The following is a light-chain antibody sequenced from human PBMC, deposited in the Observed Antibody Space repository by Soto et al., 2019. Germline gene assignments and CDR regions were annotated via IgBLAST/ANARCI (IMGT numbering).Light chain of an antibody. V-gene: IGKV1-27*01. CDR2: AAS. CDR3: QKYSSVPFT. CDR1: QSVSND. J-gene: IGKJ3*01. Sequence: DIEMTQSPSSLSASVGDRVTITCRASQSVSNDLAWYQQNPGKVPKLLIYAASTMESGVPSRFSGSGSGTDFTLTISSLQPEDVGTYYCQKYSSVPFTFGHGTKVEIK.